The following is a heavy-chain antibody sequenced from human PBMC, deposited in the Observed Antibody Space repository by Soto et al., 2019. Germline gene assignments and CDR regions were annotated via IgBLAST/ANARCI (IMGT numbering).Heavy chain of an antibody. CDR3: ASRLWEGYSSSQGGDYWDS. Sequence: QITLKESGPTLVKPTQTLTLTCTFSVFSLSTSVVGVGWIRQPPGKALEWLALLYWDDDKRYSPSMKSRRTIPKDPDKTQVVLKMTNMDPVDTATYFCASRLWEGYSSSQGGDYWDSLGQGPLVTVSS. V-gene: IGHV2-5*02. D-gene: IGHD6-6*01. CDR2: LYWDDDK. CDR1: VFSLSTSVVG. J-gene: IGHJ4*02.